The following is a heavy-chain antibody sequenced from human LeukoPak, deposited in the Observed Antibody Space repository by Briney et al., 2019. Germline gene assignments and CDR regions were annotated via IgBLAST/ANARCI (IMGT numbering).Heavy chain of an antibody. CDR2: IKSKTDGGTT. V-gene: IGHV3-15*01. D-gene: IGHD3-10*01. CDR3: TTLGLWFGDPVGWYFDL. J-gene: IGHJ2*01. CDR1: GFTFSNAW. Sequence: EGSLRLSCAASGFTFSNAWMSWVRQAPGKGLEWVGRIKSKTDGGTTDYAAPVKGRFTISRDDSKNTLYLQMNSLKTEGTAVYYCTTLGLWFGDPVGWYFDLWGRGTLVTVSS.